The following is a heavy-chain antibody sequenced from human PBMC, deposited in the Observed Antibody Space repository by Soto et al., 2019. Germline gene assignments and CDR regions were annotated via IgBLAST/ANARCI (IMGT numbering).Heavy chain of an antibody. CDR2: IYYSGST. CDR3: ARVSMVRGPIAWFDP. Sequence: SETLSLTCTVSGGSISSGGYYWSWIRQHPGKGLEWIGYIYYSGSTYYNPSLKGRVTISVDTSKNQFSLKLSSVTAADTAVYYCARVSMVRGPIAWFDPWGQGTLVTVSS. CDR1: GGSISSGGYY. J-gene: IGHJ5*02. D-gene: IGHD3-10*01. V-gene: IGHV4-31*03.